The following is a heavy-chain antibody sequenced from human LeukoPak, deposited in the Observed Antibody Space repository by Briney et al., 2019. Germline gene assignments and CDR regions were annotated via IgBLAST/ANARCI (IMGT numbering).Heavy chain of an antibody. CDR2: IKQDGSEK. D-gene: IGHD3-22*01. J-gene: IGHJ4*02. Sequence: GGSLRLSCTASGFTFSSYWMSWVRQAPGKGLEWVANIKQDGSEKYYVDSVKGRFTISRDNAKNSLYLQMNSLRAEDTAVYYCAKSPRVGYDSSGYLLNWGQGTLVTVSS. CDR1: GFTFSSYW. CDR3: AKSPRVGYDSSGYLLN. V-gene: IGHV3-7*01.